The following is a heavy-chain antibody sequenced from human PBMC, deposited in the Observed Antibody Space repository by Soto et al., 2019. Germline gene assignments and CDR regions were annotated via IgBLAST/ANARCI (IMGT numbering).Heavy chain of an antibody. CDR2: FSNSGRT. Sequence: PSETLSLTCTVSGGSISSGVYYWAWIRQPPGKGLEWIGYFSNSGRTYYSPSLKSRVTISVDTSKNQFSLELTSVTAAGTAVYYCARESGAELYYFDYWGLGTLVTVSS. CDR3: ARESGAELYYFDY. J-gene: IGHJ4*02. D-gene: IGHD6-25*01. V-gene: IGHV4-30-4*01. CDR1: GGSISSGVYY.